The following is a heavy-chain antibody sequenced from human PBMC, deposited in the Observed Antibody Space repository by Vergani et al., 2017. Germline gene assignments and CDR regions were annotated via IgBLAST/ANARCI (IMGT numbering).Heavy chain of an antibody. Sequence: EVQLVESGGALVKPGGSLRLFCAASGITFNTYTMNWVRQAPGKGLEWVSSISGGSNFIYYADSVKGRFTISRDNAKNSLYLQMNSLRAEDTAVYYCAREVTSQYYYYSMNVWGQGTTVTVSS. CDR2: ISGGSNFI. J-gene: IGHJ6*02. D-gene: IGHD4-23*01. CDR1: GITFNTYT. CDR3: AREVTSQYYYYSMNV. V-gene: IGHV3-21*01.